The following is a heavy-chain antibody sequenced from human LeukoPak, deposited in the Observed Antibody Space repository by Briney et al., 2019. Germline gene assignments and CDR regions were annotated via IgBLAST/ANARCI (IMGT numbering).Heavy chain of an antibody. J-gene: IGHJ4*02. D-gene: IGHD3-10*01. CDR1: GGSLNSNNYF. CDR2: VYYSGST. Sequence: SETLSLTCTVSGGSLNSNNYFWGWIRQPPGKGLEGIGSVYYSGSTYYNPSLKSRVTISVDTSKNQFSLNLRSVTAADTAVYYCARRGLSGSYNFFDYWGQGTLVTVSS. CDR3: ARRGLSGSYNFFDY. V-gene: IGHV4-39*01.